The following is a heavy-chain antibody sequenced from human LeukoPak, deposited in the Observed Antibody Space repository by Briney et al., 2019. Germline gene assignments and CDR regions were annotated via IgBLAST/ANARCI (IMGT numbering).Heavy chain of an antibody. D-gene: IGHD6-13*01. CDR3: ARDPYSSTWSYGMDI. CDR2: IKQDESEK. V-gene: IGHV3-7*05. Sequence: GGSLRLTCTASGFTLSNYWMSWVRQTPEKGLEWVANIKQDESEKVYVDSVKGRFTISRDNAKSSLYLQMSGLRADDTAVYYCARDPYSSTWSYGMDIWGQGTTVTVSS. J-gene: IGHJ6*02. CDR1: GFTLSNYW.